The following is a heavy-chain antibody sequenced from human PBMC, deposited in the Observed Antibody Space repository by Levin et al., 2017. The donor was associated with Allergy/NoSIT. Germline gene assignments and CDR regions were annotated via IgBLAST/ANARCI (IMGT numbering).Heavy chain of an antibody. CDR3: ARDSHGAFDI. Sequence: GESLKISCKTSGYTFTAYYMHWVRKAPGQGLEWMGWINPNSGGTNYAQKFQGRVTMTRDTSISTAYMELSRLRSDDTAVYYCARDSHGAFDIWSQGTMVTVSS. J-gene: IGHJ3*02. CDR2: INPNSGGT. CDR1: GYTFTAYY. V-gene: IGHV1-2*02.